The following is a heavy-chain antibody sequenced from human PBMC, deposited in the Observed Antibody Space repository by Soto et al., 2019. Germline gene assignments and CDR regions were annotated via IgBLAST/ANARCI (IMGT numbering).Heavy chain of an antibody. CDR1: GVDFTDHY. CDR2: ISPDGGST. CDR3: ARAPRGGVIIVITWAQIDY. Sequence: GASVKVSCKASGVDFTDHYIHWVRQAPGQGLEWMGIISPDGGSTRYSQKFQARITMTRDTSTSTVYMELSSLRSEDTAIYYCARAPRGGVIIVITWAQIDYWGQGTLVTVSS. V-gene: IGHV1-46*01. D-gene: IGHD3-10*01. J-gene: IGHJ4*02.